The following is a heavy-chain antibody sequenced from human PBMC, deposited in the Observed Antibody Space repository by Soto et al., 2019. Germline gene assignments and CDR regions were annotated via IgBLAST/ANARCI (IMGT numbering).Heavy chain of an antibody. CDR2: IDPSDSYT. V-gene: IGHV5-10-1*01. CDR1: GYSFTSYW. CDR3: ARSMFAGYCSSTSCSRGYYGMDV. D-gene: IGHD2-2*01. Sequence: GESLKISCKGSGYSFTSYWISWVRQMPGKGLEWMGRIDPSDSYTNYSPSFQGHVTISADKSISTAYLQWSSLKASDTAMYYCARSMFAGYCSSTSCSRGYYGMDVWGQGTTVTVSS. J-gene: IGHJ6*02.